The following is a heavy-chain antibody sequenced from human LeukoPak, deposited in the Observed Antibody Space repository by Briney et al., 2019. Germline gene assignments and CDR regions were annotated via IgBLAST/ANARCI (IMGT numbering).Heavy chain of an antibody. CDR1: GYRFRDHY. CDR2: INPNSGGT. Sequence: ASVKVSCKAYGYRFRDHYIHWVRQALGQGLEYLGWINPNSGGTNYAQKFQGRVTLTRDTSIDTAYIHLDSLTSDDTAVYFCARGYFGDYVLDTWGQGPLVTVSS. J-gene: IGHJ5*02. CDR3: ARGYFGDYVLDT. V-gene: IGHV1-2*02. D-gene: IGHD4-17*01.